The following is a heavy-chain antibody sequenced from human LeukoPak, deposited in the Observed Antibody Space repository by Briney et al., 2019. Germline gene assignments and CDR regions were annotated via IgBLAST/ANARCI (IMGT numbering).Heavy chain of an antibody. CDR1: GLAFSAYK. CDR2: ISTDGYTT. J-gene: IGHJ2*01. V-gene: IGHV3-74*01. D-gene: IGHD1-26*01. CDR3: ARRWDAWYFDL. Sequence: GGSLRLSCAASGLAFSAYKMHWVRQAPRKGLVWVSRISTDGYTTDYADFVQGRFTASRDNTKNTWSLEMNSLRAEDTAVYYCARRWDAWYFDLWGRGTLVTVSS.